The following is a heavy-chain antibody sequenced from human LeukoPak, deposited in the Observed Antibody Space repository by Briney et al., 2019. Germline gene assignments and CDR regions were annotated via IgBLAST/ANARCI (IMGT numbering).Heavy chain of an antibody. D-gene: IGHD7-27*01. CDR1: GHTLTELS. J-gene: IGHJ4*02. Sequence: GASVKVSCKVSGHTLTELSMHWVRQAPGKGLEWMGGFDPEDGETIYAQKFQGRVTMTEDTSTDTAYMELSSLRSEDTAVYYCATATNWGESYFDYWGQGTLVTVSS. CDR2: FDPEDGET. CDR3: ATATNWGESYFDY. V-gene: IGHV1-24*01.